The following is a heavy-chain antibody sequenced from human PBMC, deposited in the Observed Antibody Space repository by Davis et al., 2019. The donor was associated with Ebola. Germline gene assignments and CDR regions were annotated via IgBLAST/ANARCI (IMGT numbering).Heavy chain of an antibody. V-gene: IGHV3-7*03. Sequence: GESLKISCAASEFTFTTYVMHWVRQAPGKGLEWVANIKQDGNEKYYVDSVKGRFTISRDNAKNSLYLQMNSLKTEDTAVYYCETSSSSGGDYWGQGTLVTVSS. CDR3: ETSSSSGGDY. CDR1: EFTFTTYV. CDR2: IKQDGNEK. J-gene: IGHJ4*02. D-gene: IGHD6-6*01.